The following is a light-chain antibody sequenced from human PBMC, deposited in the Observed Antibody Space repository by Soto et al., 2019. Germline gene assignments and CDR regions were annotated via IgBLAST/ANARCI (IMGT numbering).Light chain of an antibody. V-gene: IGKV3-11*01. CDR2: DAS. Sequence: EIVLTQSPATLSLSPGESATLSCRASQGVSSYLAWYQQKPGQAPRLLIYDASNRATGIPARFSGSGSGTDFILTISSLEPEDCAVYYCQQRSIGPLNFGGGNKLDIK. J-gene: IGKJ4*01. CDR3: QQRSIGPLN. CDR1: QGVSSY.